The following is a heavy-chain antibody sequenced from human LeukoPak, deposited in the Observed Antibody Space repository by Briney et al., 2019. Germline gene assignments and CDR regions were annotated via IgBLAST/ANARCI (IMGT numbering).Heavy chain of an antibody. V-gene: IGHV1-46*01. Sequence: ASVKVSCKAFGYTFTSNYMHWVRQAPGQGPEWMGVISPSGGSTTYAQKFQGRVTMTRDMSTSTVYMELSSLRSEDTAVYYCASKRIAVAGTPFDYWGQGTLVTVSS. D-gene: IGHD6-19*01. J-gene: IGHJ4*02. CDR3: ASKRIAVAGTPFDY. CDR1: GYTFTSNY. CDR2: ISPSGGST.